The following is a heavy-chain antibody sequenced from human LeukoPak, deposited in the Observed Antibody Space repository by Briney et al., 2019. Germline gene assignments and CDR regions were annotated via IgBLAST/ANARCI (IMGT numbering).Heavy chain of an antibody. CDR2: ITPFNGNT. D-gene: IGHD5-18*01. CDR1: GYTFTYRY. J-gene: IGHJ4*02. V-gene: IGHV1-45*02. CDR3: AGGEGYSYGYV. Sequence: GASVKVSCKASGYTFTYRYLHWVRQAPGQALEWMGWITPFNGNTNYAQKFQDRVTITSDRSMSTAYMELSSLRSEDTAMYYCAGGEGYSYGYVWGQGTLVTVSS.